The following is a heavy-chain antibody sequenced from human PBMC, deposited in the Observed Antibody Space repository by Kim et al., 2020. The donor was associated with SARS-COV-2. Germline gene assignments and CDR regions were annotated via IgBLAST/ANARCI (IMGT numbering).Heavy chain of an antibody. CDR3: SKGRSSGKVDWFDP. Sequence: GGSLRLSCAASVFTFSSYAMTWVRQAPGKGLEWVSSITGSGGGTYYAVSVKGRFTISRDNSRNTVSLQMNSLTVEDTAVYYCSKGRSSGKVDWFDPWGQGTLVTVAS. CDR2: ITGSGGGT. J-gene: IGHJ5*02. V-gene: IGHV3-23*01. D-gene: IGHD5-12*01. CDR1: VFTFSSYA.